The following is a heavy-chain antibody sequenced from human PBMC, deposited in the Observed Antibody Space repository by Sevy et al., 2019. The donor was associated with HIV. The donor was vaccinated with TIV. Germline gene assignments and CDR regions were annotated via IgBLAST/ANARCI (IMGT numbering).Heavy chain of an antibody. CDR2: IQYDESNK. CDR3: XXXGXXXXXXX. J-gene: IGHJ4*02. CDR1: GFSXXXXX. Sequence: GGSLRLSXAASGFSXXXXXMHWVRQAPGKGLEWMSYIQYDESNKDYGDSVKGRFTISRDNSKNTLYLQMNSLRVEDTAVFYXXXXGXXXXXXXWGXXTLVTVSS. V-gene: IGHV3-30*02.